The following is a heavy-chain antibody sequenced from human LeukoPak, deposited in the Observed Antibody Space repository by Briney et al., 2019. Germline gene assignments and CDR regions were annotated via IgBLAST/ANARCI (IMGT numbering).Heavy chain of an antibody. J-gene: IGHJ5*02. CDR3: ARAPRPSEYNYFGP. D-gene: IGHD5-18*01. V-gene: IGHV3-7*01. Sequence: PGGSLRLACVGSGFDFSNSWMSWVRQPPGKGLEWVANIKQDGSEIRYLDSVKGRFTVSRINAENSLYLEMNSLRDDDTAVYYCARAPRPSEYNYFGPWGQGTLVTVSS. CDR2: IKQDGSEI. CDR1: GFDFSNSW.